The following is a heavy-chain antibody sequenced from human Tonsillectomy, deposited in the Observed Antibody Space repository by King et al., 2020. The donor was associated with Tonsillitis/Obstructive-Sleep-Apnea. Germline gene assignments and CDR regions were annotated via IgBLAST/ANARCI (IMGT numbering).Heavy chain of an antibody. CDR3: ARGYCSGGSCYSDWFDP. Sequence: VQLVESGGDFIQPGGSLRLSCAASGFTVSSNYMNWVRQAPGKGLEWVSVINSDGSTYYADSVKGRFTISRDNSKNTLYLQMNSLRAEDTAVYYCARGYCSGGSCYSDWFDPWGQGTLVTVSS. D-gene: IGHD2-15*01. V-gene: IGHV3-53*01. J-gene: IGHJ5*02. CDR1: GFTVSSNY. CDR2: INSDGST.